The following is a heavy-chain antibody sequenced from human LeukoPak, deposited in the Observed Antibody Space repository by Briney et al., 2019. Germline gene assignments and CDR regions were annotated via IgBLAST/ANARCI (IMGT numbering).Heavy chain of an antibody. CDR2: IYSGGTT. J-gene: IGHJ6*03. V-gene: IGHV3-NL1*01. CDR3: AKSRKDRTGSGLWAQERYYNYMDV. CDR1: GFTFSSYG. D-gene: IGHD1-1*01. Sequence: GGSLRLSCAASGFTFSSYGMHWVRQAPGKGLEWVSIIYSGGTTYYADSVEGRFTISRDNSKNTLYLQMNSLRAEDTAVYYCAKSRKDRTGSGLWAQERYYNYMDVWGKGTTVTVSS.